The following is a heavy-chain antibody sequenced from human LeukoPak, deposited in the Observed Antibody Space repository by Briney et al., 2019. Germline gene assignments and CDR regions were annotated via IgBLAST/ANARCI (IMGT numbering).Heavy chain of an antibody. CDR1: GYAFTSYD. Sequence: ASVKVSCKASGYAFTSYDITWVRQASGEGLEWMGWMNPNNGNTGYAQRFQGRVTLTRVTSISTAYMELSSLRSEDTAVYYCARGFLDYDSSDYAFSYYWGQGTLVTVSS. D-gene: IGHD3-22*01. V-gene: IGHV1-8*01. J-gene: IGHJ4*02. CDR3: ARGFLDYDSSDYAFSYY. CDR2: MNPNNGNT.